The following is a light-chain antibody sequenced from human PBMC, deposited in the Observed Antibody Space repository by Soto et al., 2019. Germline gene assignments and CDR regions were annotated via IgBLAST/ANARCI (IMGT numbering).Light chain of an antibody. CDR1: QDISNS. Sequence: DIQMTQSPSSLSAAVGDRVTITCRASQDISNSLVWYQQRPGKVPKVLIFAASILQSGVPSRFSGSGSGTDFTLTISSLQPEDVATYYCQNYDTAPLTFGGGTKVEVK. CDR3: QNYDTAPLT. CDR2: AAS. J-gene: IGKJ4*01. V-gene: IGKV1-27*01.